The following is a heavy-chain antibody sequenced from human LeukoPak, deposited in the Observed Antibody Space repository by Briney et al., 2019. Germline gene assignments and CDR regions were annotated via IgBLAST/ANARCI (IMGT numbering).Heavy chain of an antibody. D-gene: IGHD3/OR15-3a*01. CDR3: AKQHQININYFDS. CDR2: ISWNSGSI. V-gene: IGHV3-9*01. Sequence: GGSLRLSCATSGFTFDDYAMHWVRQAPGKGLEWVSGISWNSGSISYADPVKGRFTFSRNNAKNSLYLQMYSLRVEDAAVYYCAKQHQININYFDSWGQGTLVTVSS. J-gene: IGHJ4*01. CDR1: GFTFDDYA.